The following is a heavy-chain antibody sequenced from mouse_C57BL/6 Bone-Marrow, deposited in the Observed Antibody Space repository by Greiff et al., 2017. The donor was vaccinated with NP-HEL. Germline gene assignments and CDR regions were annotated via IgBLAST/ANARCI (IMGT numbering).Heavy chain of an antibody. CDR3: ARSGPITTVVATPFGY. CDR1: GYTFTSYW. Sequence: VQLQQPGAELVKPGASVKMSCKASGYTFTSYWITWVKQRPGQGLEWIGDIYPGSGSTNYNEKFKSKATLTVDTSSSTAYRQLSSLTSADSAVYYCARSGPITTVVATPFGYWGQGTTLTVSS. D-gene: IGHD1-1*01. CDR2: IYPGSGST. J-gene: IGHJ2*01. V-gene: IGHV1-55*01.